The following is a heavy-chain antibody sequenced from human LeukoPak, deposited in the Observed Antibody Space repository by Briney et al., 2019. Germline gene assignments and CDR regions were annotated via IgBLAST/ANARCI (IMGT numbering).Heavy chain of an antibody. CDR3: ARDRSTTTYNWNDELYFDY. CDR2: MNPNSGNT. V-gene: IGHV1-8*02. Sequence: ASVRVSCKASGYTFTSYDINWVRQATGQGLEWMGWMNPNSGNTGYAQKFQGRVTMTRNTSISTAYMELSSLRSEDTAVYYCARDRSTTTYNWNDELYFDYWGQGTLVTVSS. J-gene: IGHJ4*02. CDR1: GYTFTSYD. D-gene: IGHD1-1*01.